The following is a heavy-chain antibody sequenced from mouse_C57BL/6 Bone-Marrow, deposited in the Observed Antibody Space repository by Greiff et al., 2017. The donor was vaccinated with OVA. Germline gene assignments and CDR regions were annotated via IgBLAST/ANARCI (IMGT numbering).Heavy chain of an antibody. Sequence: EVQLQQSGGGLVKPGGSLKLSCAASGFTFSDYGMHWVRQAPEKGLEWVAYISSGSSTIYYADTVKGRFTISSDNAKNTLFLQMTSLRSEDTAMYYCARYLFAYWGQGTLVTVSA. J-gene: IGHJ3*01. CDR2: ISSGSSTI. CDR1: GFTFSDYG. V-gene: IGHV5-17*01. CDR3: ARYLFAY.